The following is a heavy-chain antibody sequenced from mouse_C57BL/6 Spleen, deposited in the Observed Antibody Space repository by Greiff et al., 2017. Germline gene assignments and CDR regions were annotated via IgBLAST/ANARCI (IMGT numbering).Heavy chain of an antibody. Sequence: VQLQQSGPELVKPGASVKISCKASGYSFTDYNMHWVKQSDGQGLEWIGEINPNYGTTSYNQKFKGKATLTVDESSSTAYMQLNSLTSEDSAVYYCARGGAYCKTWFAYWGQGTLLTVSA. CDR1: GYSFTDYN. V-gene: IGHV1-39*01. D-gene: IGHD2-10*01. CDR2: INPNYGTT. J-gene: IGHJ3*01. CDR3: ARGGAYCKTWFAY.